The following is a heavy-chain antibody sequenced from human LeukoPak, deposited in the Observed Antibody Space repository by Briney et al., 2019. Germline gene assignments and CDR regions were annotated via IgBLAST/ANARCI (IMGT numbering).Heavy chain of an antibody. Sequence: PSETLSLTCTVSGGSISSSSYYWGWIRQPPGKGLEWIGNIYYSGSTNYNPSLKSRVTISVDTSKNQFSLKLSSVAAADTAVYYCTRGSIAYYYMDVWGKGTTVTISS. CDR2: IYYSGST. CDR1: GGSISSSSYY. CDR3: TRGSIAYYYMDV. J-gene: IGHJ6*03. V-gene: IGHV4-61*05. D-gene: IGHD3-22*01.